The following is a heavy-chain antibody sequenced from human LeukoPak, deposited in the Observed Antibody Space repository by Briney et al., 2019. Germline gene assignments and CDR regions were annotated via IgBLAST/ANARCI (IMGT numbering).Heavy chain of an antibody. CDR3: AKDPKNDFWSGYYFDP. J-gene: IGHJ5*02. V-gene: IGHV3-23*01. Sequence: GGSLRLSCAASGFPFSSYAMSWVRQAPGKGLEWVSAISGSGGSTYYADSVKGRFTISRDNSKNTLYLQMNSLRAEDTVVYYCAKDPKNDFWSGYYFDPWGQGTLVTVSS. CDR2: ISGSGGST. CDR1: GFPFSSYA. D-gene: IGHD3-3*01.